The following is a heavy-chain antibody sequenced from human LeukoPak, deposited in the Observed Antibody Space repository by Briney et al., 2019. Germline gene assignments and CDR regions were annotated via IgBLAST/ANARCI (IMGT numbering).Heavy chain of an antibody. CDR3: ARHRRIAAAGTTSDLDY. CDR2: IYPGDSDT. V-gene: IGHV5-51*01. Sequence: GESLKISGEGSGYIFTSYWIGWVRPLPGKGLEGMGIIYPGDSDTRYSPSLQGQVTISADKSISTAYLQWSSLKASDTAMYYCARHRRIAAAGTTSDLDYWGQGTLVTVSS. D-gene: IGHD6-13*01. CDR1: GYIFTSYW. J-gene: IGHJ4*02.